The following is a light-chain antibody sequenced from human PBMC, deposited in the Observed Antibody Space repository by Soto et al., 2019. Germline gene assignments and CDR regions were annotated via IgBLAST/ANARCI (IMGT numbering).Light chain of an antibody. V-gene: IGKV3-15*01. CDR3: QQYDNWPPWT. CDR1: ESVGSH. J-gene: IGKJ1*01. CDR2: GVS. Sequence: DTVMTQSPATLSLSPGETATLSCRASESVGSHLAWYQQIPGQAPRLLIYGVSTRATGIPARFRGSGSETEFSLTITSLQSEDFGVYFCQQYDNWPPWTCGQGTKVDI.